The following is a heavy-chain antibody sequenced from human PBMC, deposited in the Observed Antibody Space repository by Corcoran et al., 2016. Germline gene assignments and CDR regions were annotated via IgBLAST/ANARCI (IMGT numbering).Heavy chain of an antibody. Sequence: QLQLQESGPGLVKPSETLSLTCTVSGGSISSSSYYWGWIRKPPGKGLEWIGSIYYSGSTYYNPSLKSRVTISVDTSKNQFSLKLSSVTAADTAVYYCARVGALDAFDIWGQGTMVTVSS. CDR2: IYYSGST. J-gene: IGHJ3*02. CDR3: ARVGALDAFDI. V-gene: IGHV4-39*07. CDR1: GGSISSSSYY. D-gene: IGHD1-26*01.